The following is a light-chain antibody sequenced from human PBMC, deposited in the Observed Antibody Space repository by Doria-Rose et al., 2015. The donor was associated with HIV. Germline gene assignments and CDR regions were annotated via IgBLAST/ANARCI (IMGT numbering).Light chain of an antibody. J-gene: IGKJ1*01. V-gene: IGKV3-20*01. CDR1: QSFSSTY. Sequence: ETVMTQSPGTLSLSPGERATLSCRASQSFSSTYLAWYQQTPGQAPSLLIYDGSTRATGIPDRFSASGSGTDFTLTINRLEPEDFALYYCHQYGTSWTFGQGTKVEI. CDR2: DGS. CDR3: HQYGTSWT.